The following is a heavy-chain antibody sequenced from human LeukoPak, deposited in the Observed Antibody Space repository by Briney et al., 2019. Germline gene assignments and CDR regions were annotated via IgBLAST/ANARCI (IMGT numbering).Heavy chain of an antibody. J-gene: IGHJ4*02. CDR2: INPNSGGT. CDR1: GYTFTGYY. V-gene: IGHV1-2*02. Sequence: ASVKVSCKASGYTFTGYYMHWVRQAPGQGLEWMGWINPNSGGTTYAQIFQGRVTMTRDPSISTAYMELSSLRSEDTAVYYCARESGFYGSGSRYWGQGTLVIVSS. CDR3: ARESGFYGSGSRY. D-gene: IGHD3-10*01.